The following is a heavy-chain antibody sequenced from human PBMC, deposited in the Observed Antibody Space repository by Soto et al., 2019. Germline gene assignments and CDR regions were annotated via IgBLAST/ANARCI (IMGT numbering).Heavy chain of an antibody. D-gene: IGHD5-18*01. CDR3: ARERSGYSYVYE. V-gene: IGHV1-2*04. CDR1: GYTFTGYY. Sequence: ASVKVSCKASGYTFTGYYMHWVREAPGQGLEWMGWINPNSGGTNYAQKFKGWVTMTRDTSISTAYKELSRLRSDDTAVYYCARERSGYSYVYEWGQGTLVTVSS. CDR2: INPNSGGT. J-gene: IGHJ4*02.